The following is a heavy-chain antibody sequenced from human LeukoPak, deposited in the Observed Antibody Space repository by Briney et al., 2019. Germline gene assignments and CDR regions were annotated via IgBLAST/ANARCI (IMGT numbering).Heavy chain of an antibody. CDR3: ARSRGVWFGDFDY. CDR2: MSPKSGAS. Sequence: ASVKVSCKASGYSFTSYDINWVRQATGQGPEWMGWMSPKSGASGFARNFRGRVTLTRDTSITTAYMELSSLISDDTAVYYCARSRGVWFGDFDYWGQGSLVTVSS. J-gene: IGHJ4*02. V-gene: IGHV1-8*01. CDR1: GYSFTSYD. D-gene: IGHD3-10*01.